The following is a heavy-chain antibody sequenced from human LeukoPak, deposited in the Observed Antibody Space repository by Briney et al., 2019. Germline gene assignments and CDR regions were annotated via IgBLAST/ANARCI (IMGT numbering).Heavy chain of an antibody. CDR3: AKGGQLVIGAFDI. CDR1: GFTFDDYA. D-gene: IGHD1-1*01. Sequence: PGRSLRLSCAASGFTFDDYAMHWVRQAPGKGLEWVSGISWNSGSIGYADSVKGRFTISRDNAKNSLYLQMNSLRAEDMALYYCAKGGQLVIGAFDIWGQGTMVTVSP. V-gene: IGHV3-9*03. J-gene: IGHJ3*02. CDR2: ISWNSGSI.